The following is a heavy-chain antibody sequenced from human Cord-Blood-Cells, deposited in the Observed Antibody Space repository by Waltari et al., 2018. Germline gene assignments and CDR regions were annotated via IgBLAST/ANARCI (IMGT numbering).Heavy chain of an antibody. Sequence: QVPMQWSGPALVKPSETLSLTCTVSGGSISSYFWSWIRQPPGKGLEWIGYIAYSGGTNCPPPRERRVTISIDTCKNRLPLQLSSVTPAEAAVYYCAGGNNVGDYYYQCSMDVWGPGTTVSVSS. CDR1: GGSISSYF. V-gene: IGHV4-59*08. D-gene: IGHD2-21*02. CDR3: AGGNNVGDYYYQCSMDV. CDR2: IAYSGGT. J-gene: IGHJ6*02.